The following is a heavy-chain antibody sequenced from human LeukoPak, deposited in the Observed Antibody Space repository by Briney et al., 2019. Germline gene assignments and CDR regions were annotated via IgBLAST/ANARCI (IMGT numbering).Heavy chain of an antibody. Sequence: SSETLSLTCTVSGYSITNGYFWGWIRQSPGKALEWIGNIYRTGTTFYNPSLQSRVTISVDTSKNTFSLRLKSVTAADTAVYYCARDGYNPVPFDFWGQGTVVTVSS. D-gene: IGHD5-24*01. V-gene: IGHV4-38-2*02. CDR2: IYRTGTT. CDR1: GYSITNGYF. J-gene: IGHJ3*01. CDR3: ARDGYNPVPFDF.